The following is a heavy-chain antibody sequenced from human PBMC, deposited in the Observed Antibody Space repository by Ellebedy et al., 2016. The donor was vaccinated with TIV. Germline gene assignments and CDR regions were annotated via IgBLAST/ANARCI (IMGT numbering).Heavy chain of an antibody. V-gene: IGHV4-4*02. D-gene: IGHD4-11*01. J-gene: IGHJ4*02. CDR3: ARGADYSDYYFDF. CDR1: GGSISSNNW. Sequence: SETLSLXXAVSGGSISSNNWWSWVRQPPGTGLEWIGEIYPSVSTNYNPSLKSRVTISVDKSKNQFSLKLRSVTAADTAVYYCARGADYSDYYFDFWGQGILVTVSS. CDR2: IYPSVST.